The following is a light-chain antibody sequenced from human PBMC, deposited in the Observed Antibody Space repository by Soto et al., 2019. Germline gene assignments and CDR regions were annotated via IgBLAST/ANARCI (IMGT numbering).Light chain of an antibody. CDR3: QQSGEYNTPRYS. CDR2: ATS. J-gene: IGKJ2*03. V-gene: IGKV3-20*01. Sequence: EIVLTQSPTTLSLSPGDRVTLSCRASQSVSSNYLAWYQQKPGQAPRLLINATSSSATGIPDGFSGSGTGTDFTPTISRMEPEDFAMYFCQQSGEYNTPRYSFGQGTRLEI. CDR1: QSVSSNY.